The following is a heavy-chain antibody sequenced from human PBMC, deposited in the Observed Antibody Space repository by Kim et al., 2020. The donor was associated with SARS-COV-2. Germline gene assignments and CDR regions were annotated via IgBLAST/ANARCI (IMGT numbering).Heavy chain of an antibody. V-gene: IGHV3-23*01. J-gene: IGHJ2*01. CDR3: AKGGATRGQQSKTPRYWYFDL. Sequence: GGSLRLSCAASGFTLSSYAMSWVRQAPGKGLEWVSAISGSGGSTYYADSVKGRFTISRDNSKNTLYLQMNSLRAEDTAVYYCAKGGATRGQQSKTPRYWYFDLWGRGTLVTVSS. D-gene: IGHD1-26*01. CDR1: GFTLSSYA. CDR2: ISGSGGST.